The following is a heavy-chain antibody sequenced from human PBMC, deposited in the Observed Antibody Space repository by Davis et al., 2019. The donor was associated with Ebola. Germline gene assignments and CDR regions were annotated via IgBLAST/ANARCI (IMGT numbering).Heavy chain of an antibody. V-gene: IGHV1-46*01. D-gene: IGHD6-13*01. J-gene: IGHJ6*02. CDR2: INPSGGST. CDR1: GYTFTSYY. CDR3: ARGLSIAAAHYYYYGMDV. Sequence: ASVKVSCKASGYTFTSYYMHWVRQAPGQGLEWMGVINPSGGSTSYAQKFQGRVTMTTDTSTSTAYMELRSLRSDDTAVYYCARGLSIAAAHYYYYGMDVWGQGTTVTVSS.